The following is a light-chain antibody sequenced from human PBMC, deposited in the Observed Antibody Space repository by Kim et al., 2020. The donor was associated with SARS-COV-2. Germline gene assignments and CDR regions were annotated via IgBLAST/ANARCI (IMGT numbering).Light chain of an antibody. V-gene: IGLV1-40*01. Sequence: VSGTSRSTNSGADYDVHWYRQLPATAPNLLLPGGSYRPSGVPVRFSGSKSGTSASLAITGLQADDEADYYCQAYDSSLGGPVFGGGTQLTVL. CDR2: GGS. CDR1: STNSGADYD. CDR3: QAYDSSLGGPV. J-gene: IGLJ3*02.